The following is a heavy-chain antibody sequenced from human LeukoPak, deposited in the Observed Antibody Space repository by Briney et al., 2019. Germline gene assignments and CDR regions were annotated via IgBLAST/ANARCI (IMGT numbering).Heavy chain of an antibody. CDR3: ARSPLLWFGALNVGSYFDS. CDR1: GYSISSGFY. J-gene: IGHJ4*02. Sequence: SETLSLTCSVSGYSISSGFYWGWIRQPPGKGLEWIGSIFHSGSTYYNSSVKSRVTISVDTSKNQFSLKLRSVTAADTAVYFCARSPLLWFGALNVGSYFDSWGQGTLITVSS. V-gene: IGHV4-38-2*02. CDR2: IFHSGST. D-gene: IGHD3-10*01.